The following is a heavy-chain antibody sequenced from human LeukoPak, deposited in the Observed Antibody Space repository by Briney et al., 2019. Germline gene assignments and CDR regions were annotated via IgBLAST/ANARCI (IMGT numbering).Heavy chain of an antibody. CDR2: IYYSGST. J-gene: IGHJ4*02. CDR1: GGSISSGDYY. Sequence: SETLSLTCTVSGGSISSGDYYWSWIRQPPGKGLEWIGYIYYSGSTYYNPSLKSRVTISVDTSKNQFSLKLSSVTAADTAVYYCARVVGPPLASVTTFDYWGQGTLVTVSS. V-gene: IGHV4-30-4*08. CDR3: ARVVGPPLASVTTFDY. D-gene: IGHD4-11*01.